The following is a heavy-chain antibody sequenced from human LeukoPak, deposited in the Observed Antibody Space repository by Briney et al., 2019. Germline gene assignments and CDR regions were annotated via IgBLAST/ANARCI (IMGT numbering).Heavy chain of an antibody. CDR3: ARNNGMDV. J-gene: IGHJ6*02. CDR1: GFALSSHW. Sequence: GGSLRLSCAASGFALSSHWMTWVRQVPGMGPEWVANVNRDGSETYYLDSVKGRFTISKDNAKNSLYLQMNSLRAEDTVLYHCARNNGMDVWGQGTTVIVSS. V-gene: IGHV3-7*03. CDR2: VNRDGSET.